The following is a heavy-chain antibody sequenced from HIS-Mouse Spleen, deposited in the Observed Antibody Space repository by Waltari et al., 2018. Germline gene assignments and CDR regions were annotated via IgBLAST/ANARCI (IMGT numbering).Heavy chain of an antibody. V-gene: IGHV4-39*07. Sequence: QLQLQESGPGLVKPSETLSLTCTFSGGSISSSSYYWGWIRQPPGKGLEWIGSIYYSGSTYYNPSLKSRVTISVDTSKNQFSLKLSSVTAADTAVYYCAREIPYSSSWYDWYFDLWGRGTLATVSS. D-gene: IGHD6-13*01. J-gene: IGHJ2*01. CDR3: AREIPYSSSWYDWYFDL. CDR2: IYYSGST. CDR1: GGSISSSSYY.